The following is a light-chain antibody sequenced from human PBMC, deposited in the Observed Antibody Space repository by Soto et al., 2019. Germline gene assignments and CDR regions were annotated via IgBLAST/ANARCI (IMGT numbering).Light chain of an antibody. Sequence: EIVLTQSPATLSLSPGERATLSCRASQSVGSDLAWYQQKPGQAPRLLIYDASTRATDIPARFSGSGSGTDFTLTISSLETEDFAVYYCHQYGSSPYTFGQGTKLEIK. J-gene: IGKJ2*01. CDR3: HQYGSSPYT. CDR1: QSVGSD. CDR2: DAS. V-gene: IGKV3-11*01.